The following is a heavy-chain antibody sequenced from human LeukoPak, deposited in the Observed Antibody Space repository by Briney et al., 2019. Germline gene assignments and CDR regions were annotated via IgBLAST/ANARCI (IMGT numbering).Heavy chain of an antibody. V-gene: IGHV4-34*01. CDR2: INHSGST. J-gene: IGHJ4*02. D-gene: IGHD2-15*01. Sequence: SETLSLTCAVYGGSFSGYYWSWIRRPPGKGLEWIGEINHSGSTNYNPSLKSRVTISVDTSKNQFSLKLSSVTAADTAVYYCARGYCSGGSCVTLDYWGQGTLVTVSS. CDR1: GGSFSGYY. CDR3: ARGYCSGGSCVTLDY.